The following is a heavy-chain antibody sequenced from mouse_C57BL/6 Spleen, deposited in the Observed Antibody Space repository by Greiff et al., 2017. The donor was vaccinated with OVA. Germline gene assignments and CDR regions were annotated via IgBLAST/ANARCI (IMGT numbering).Heavy chain of an antibody. D-gene: IGHD3-2*02. CDR2: IYPGDGDT. J-gene: IGHJ4*01. Sequence: QVQLMQSGPELVKPGASVKISCKASGYAFSSSWMNWVKQRPGKGLEWIGRIYPGDGDTNYNGKFKGKATLTADKSSSTAYMQLSSLTSEDSAVYFCARSLDSSKAMDYWGQGTSVTVSS. CDR1: GYAFSSSW. CDR3: ARSLDSSKAMDY. V-gene: IGHV1-82*01.